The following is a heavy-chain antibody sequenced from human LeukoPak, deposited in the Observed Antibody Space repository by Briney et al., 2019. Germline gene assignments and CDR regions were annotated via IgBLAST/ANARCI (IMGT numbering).Heavy chain of an antibody. CDR3: ARDRVTVLTGADALDI. CDR2: INPNINDT. V-gene: IGHV1-2*02. Sequence: GASVKVSCKASGYTFTDYYIHWVRQAPGQGLEWMGWINPNINDTMHAQKFQGRVTMTGETSISTAYMELRGLRSDDTALYYCARDRVTVLTGADALDIWGQGTMVTVSS. D-gene: IGHD4-23*01. CDR1: GYTFTDYY. J-gene: IGHJ3*02.